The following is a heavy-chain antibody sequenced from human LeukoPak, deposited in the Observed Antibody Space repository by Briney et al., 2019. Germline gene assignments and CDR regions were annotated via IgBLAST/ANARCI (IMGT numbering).Heavy chain of an antibody. CDR3: AKVLGDEAVAGFDY. J-gene: IGHJ4*02. Sequence: ASVKVSCKASGYTFSNYGISWVRQAPGQGLEWMGWISAYNGNTKYAQKFQGRVTLTTDTSTSTAYMELRSLRSDDTAVYYCAKVLGDEAVAGFDYWGQGTLVTVSS. D-gene: IGHD6-19*01. CDR2: ISAYNGNT. V-gene: IGHV1-18*01. CDR1: GYTFSNYG.